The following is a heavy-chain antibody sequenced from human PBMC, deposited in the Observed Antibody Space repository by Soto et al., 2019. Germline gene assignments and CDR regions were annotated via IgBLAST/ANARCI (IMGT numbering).Heavy chain of an antibody. D-gene: IGHD4-17*01. CDR3: ARHGVDYGDYASYYYYGMDV. J-gene: IGHJ6*02. CDR2: IYYSGSA. Sequence: QLQLQESGPGLVKPSETLSLTCTVSGGSISSSTYYWGWIRQPPGKGLEWIGMIYYSGSAYYNPSLKSRVTISIDTSKNQFSRRLSSVTAADPAVYYCARHGVDYGDYASYYYYGMDVWGRGTTVTVSS. V-gene: IGHV4-39*01. CDR1: GGSISSSTYY.